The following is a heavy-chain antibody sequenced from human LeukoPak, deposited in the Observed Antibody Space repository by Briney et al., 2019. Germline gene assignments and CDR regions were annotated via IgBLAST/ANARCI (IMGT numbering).Heavy chain of an antibody. CDR2: MNPNSGNT. D-gene: IGHD3-10*01. CDR1: GYTFTSYD. J-gene: IGHJ4*02. Sequence: GASVKVSCKASGYTFTSYDINWVRQATGQGLEWMGWMNPNSGNTGYAQKFQGRVTMTRNTSISTAYMELSSLRPEDTAVYYCARGRRTMVRGVIHYYFDYWGQGTLVTVSS. CDR3: ARGRRTMVRGVIHYYFDY. V-gene: IGHV1-8*01.